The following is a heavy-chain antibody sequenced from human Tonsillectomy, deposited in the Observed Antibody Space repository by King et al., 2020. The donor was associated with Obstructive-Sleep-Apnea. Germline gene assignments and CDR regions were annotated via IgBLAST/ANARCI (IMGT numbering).Heavy chain of an antibody. J-gene: IGHJ4*02. CDR1: GGSISSSRYY. CDR2: IYYSGST. CDR3: ARVLVTYFDY. Sequence: QLQESGPGLVKPSETLSLTCTVSGGSISSSRYYWGWIRQPPGKGLEWIGSIYYSGSTYYNPSLTSRVTISVDTSKNHFSLKLSSVTAADTAVYYCARVLVTYFDYWGQGTLVTVSS. D-gene: IGHD2-21*02. V-gene: IGHV4-39*07.